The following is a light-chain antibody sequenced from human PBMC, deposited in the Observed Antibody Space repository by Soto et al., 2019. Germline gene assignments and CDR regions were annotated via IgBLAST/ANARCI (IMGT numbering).Light chain of an antibody. CDR1: QDISTF. CDR2: DDS. Sequence: DIQMTQSPSSLYASVGDRVTITCQASQDISTFLNWYQQKPGKAPNLLIYDDSNLEPGVPSRFSGSGSGTNVTFTISSLQPEDIATYYCQHYDNLPLTGGGGTKVDIK. V-gene: IGKV1-33*01. J-gene: IGKJ4*02. CDR3: QHYDNLPLT.